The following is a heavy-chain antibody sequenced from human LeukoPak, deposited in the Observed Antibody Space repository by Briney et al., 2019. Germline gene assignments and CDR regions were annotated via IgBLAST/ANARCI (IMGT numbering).Heavy chain of an antibody. CDR1: GGSISSGGYY. CDR2: IYYSGST. V-gene: IGHV4-31*03. J-gene: IGHJ3*02. D-gene: IGHD3-10*01. Sequence: SETLSLTCTVSGGSISSGGYYWSWIRQHPGKGLEWIGYIYYSGSTYYNPSLKSRVTISVDTSKNQFSLKLSSVTAADTAVYYCARDPNPNYYGSGSYNLRAFDIWGQGTMVTVSS. CDR3: ARDPNPNYYGSGSYNLRAFDI.